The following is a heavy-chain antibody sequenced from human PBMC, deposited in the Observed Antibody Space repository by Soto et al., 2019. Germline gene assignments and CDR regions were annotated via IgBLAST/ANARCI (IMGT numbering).Heavy chain of an antibody. CDR3: AKPLGGYYYYGMDV. Sequence: EVQLLESGGGLVQPGGSLRLSCAASGFTFSSYAMSWVRQAPGKGLEWVSAISGSGGSTYYADSVKGRFTISRDNSKNALYLQMNSLRAEDTAVYYCAKPLGGYYYYGMDVWGQGTTVTVSS. CDR1: GFTFSSYA. D-gene: IGHD3-16*01. V-gene: IGHV3-23*01. CDR2: ISGSGGST. J-gene: IGHJ6*02.